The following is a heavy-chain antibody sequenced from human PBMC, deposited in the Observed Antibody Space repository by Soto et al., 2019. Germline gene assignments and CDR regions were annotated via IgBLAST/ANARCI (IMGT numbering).Heavy chain of an antibody. CDR3: ARSDSRY. CDR2: IYYSGST. J-gene: IGHJ4*02. CDR1: GGSISSYY. Sequence: SETLSLTCTVSGGSISSYYWSWIRQPPGKGLEWIGYIYYSGSTNYNPSLKSRVTISVDTSKNQFSLKLSSVTAADTAVYYCARSDSRYWGQGILVTVSS. V-gene: IGHV4-59*01. D-gene: IGHD3-22*01.